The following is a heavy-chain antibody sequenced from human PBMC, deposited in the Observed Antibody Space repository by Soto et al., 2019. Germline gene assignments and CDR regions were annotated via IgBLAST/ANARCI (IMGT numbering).Heavy chain of an antibody. Sequence: GGSLRLSCAASGFTFSSYGMHLVRQAPGKGLEWVAVISYDGSNKYYADSVKGRFTISRDNSKNTLYLQMNSLRAEDTAVYYCAKNDLFYYDSIGYYYVQAPYYYGMDVWGQGTTVTVSS. D-gene: IGHD3-22*01. CDR1: GFTFSSYG. V-gene: IGHV3-30*18. CDR2: ISYDGSNK. J-gene: IGHJ6*02. CDR3: AKNDLFYYDSIGYYYVQAPYYYGMDV.